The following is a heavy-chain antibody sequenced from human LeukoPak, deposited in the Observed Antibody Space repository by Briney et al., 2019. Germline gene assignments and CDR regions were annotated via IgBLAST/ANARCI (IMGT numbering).Heavy chain of an antibody. CDR3: ARPVVAATTPDTFDI. V-gene: IGHV3-11*04. Sequence: GGSLRLSCAASGFTFSDYYMSWIRQAPGKGLEWVSYISSGGRTIYYADSVKGRFTMSREKAKNSPYLQMNSLRADDTAVYYCARPVVAATTPDTFDIWGQGTMVTVSS. CDR2: ISSGGRTI. J-gene: IGHJ3*02. CDR1: GFTFSDYY. D-gene: IGHD2-15*01.